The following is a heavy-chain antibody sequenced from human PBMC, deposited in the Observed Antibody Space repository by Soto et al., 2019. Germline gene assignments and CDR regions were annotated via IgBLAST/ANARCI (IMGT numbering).Heavy chain of an antibody. CDR1: GYTLTELS. J-gene: IGHJ5*02. Sequence: ASVKVSCKVSGYTLTELSMRWVRQAPGKGLEWMGGFDPEDGETIYAQKFQGRVTMTEDTSTSTAYMELRSLRSDDTAVYYCARGFLDYPGNWFDPWGQGTLVTVSS. V-gene: IGHV1-24*01. CDR3: ARGFLDYPGNWFDP. CDR2: FDPEDGET. D-gene: IGHD4-17*01.